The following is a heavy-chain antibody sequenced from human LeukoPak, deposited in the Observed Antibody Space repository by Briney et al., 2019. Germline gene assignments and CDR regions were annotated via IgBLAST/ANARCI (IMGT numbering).Heavy chain of an antibody. D-gene: IGHD1-26*01. CDR3: ARKPVGATKGWFDP. J-gene: IGHJ5*02. Sequence: GASVKVSCKASGYTFTSYGICWVRQAPGQGLEWMGWISAYNGNTNYAQKLQGRVTMTTDTSTSTAYMELRSLRSDDTAVYYCARKPVGATKGWFDPWGQGTLVTVSS. CDR1: GYTFTSYG. CDR2: ISAYNGNT. V-gene: IGHV1-18*01.